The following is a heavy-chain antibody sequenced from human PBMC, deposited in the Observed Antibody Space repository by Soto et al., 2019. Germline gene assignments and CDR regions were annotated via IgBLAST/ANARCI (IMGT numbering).Heavy chain of an antibody. CDR2: ISYDGSNK. Sequence: GSLRLSCAASGFTFSSDAMHWVRQAPGKGLEWVAVISYDGSNKYYADSVKGRFTISRDNSKNTLYLQMNSLRAEDTAVYYCAREDILTFDPWGQGTLVTVSS. CDR1: GFTFSSDA. D-gene: IGHD3-9*01. CDR3: AREDILTFDP. V-gene: IGHV3-30-3*01. J-gene: IGHJ5*02.